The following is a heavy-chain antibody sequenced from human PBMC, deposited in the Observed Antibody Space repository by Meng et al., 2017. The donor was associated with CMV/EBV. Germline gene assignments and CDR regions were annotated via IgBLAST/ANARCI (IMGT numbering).Heavy chain of an antibody. D-gene: IGHD6-6*01. J-gene: IGHJ6*02. Sequence: SETLSLTCAVYGGSSSGYYWSWIRQPPGKGLEWIGEINHSGSTNYNPSLKSRVTISVDTSKNQFSLKLSSVTAADTAVYYCARGGGIAARPRNYYGMDVWGQGTTVTVSS. CDR3: ARGGGIAARPRNYYGMDV. CDR1: GGSSSGYY. CDR2: INHSGST. V-gene: IGHV4-34*01.